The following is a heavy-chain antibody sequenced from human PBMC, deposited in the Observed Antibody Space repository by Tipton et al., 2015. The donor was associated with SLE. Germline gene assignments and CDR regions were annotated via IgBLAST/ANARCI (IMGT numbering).Heavy chain of an antibody. CDR3: ARPMGSY. V-gene: IGHV4-59*08. Sequence: TLSLTCSVSGGSISSNYWIWIRQPPGKGLEWIGYISDGGGTNYNPSLKSRVTTSVDPAKNQFSLKLTSVTAADTAVYYCARPMGSYWGPGTLVTVPS. D-gene: IGHD3-10*01. CDR2: ISDGGGT. J-gene: IGHJ4*02. CDR1: GGSISSNY.